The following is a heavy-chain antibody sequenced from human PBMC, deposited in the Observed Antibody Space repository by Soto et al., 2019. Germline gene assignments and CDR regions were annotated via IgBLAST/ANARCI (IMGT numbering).Heavy chain of an antibody. V-gene: IGHV4-30-4*01. D-gene: IGHD6-6*01. CDR1: GGSISSGDCY. Sequence: KPSETLSLTCTVSGGSISSGDCYWSWIRHPPGKGLEWIGYIYYSGSTYYNPSLKSRVTISVDTSKNQFPLKLSSVTAADTAVYYCARDSSSSMSPFDYWGQGTLVTVSS. CDR2: IYYSGST. CDR3: ARDSSSSMSPFDY. J-gene: IGHJ4*02.